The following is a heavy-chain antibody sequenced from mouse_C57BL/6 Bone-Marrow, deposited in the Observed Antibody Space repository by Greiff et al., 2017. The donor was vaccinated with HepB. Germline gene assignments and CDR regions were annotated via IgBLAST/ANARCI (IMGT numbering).Heavy chain of an antibody. CDR1: GYTFTSYG. V-gene: IGHV1-81*01. Sequence: QVQLQQSGAELARPGASVKLSCKASGYTFTSYGISWVKQSTGQGLEWIGDIYPRSGYTYYTEKFKGKATMTADTSSSTAYMALRSLTSEDSAVYFCASRRLPYSNPGFDYWGQGTTLTVSS. CDR2: IYPRSGYT. CDR3: ASRRLPYSNPGFDY. D-gene: IGHD2-10*01. J-gene: IGHJ2*01.